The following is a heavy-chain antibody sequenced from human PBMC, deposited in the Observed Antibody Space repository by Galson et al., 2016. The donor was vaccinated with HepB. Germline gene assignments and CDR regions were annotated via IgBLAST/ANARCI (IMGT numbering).Heavy chain of an antibody. J-gene: IGHJ4*02. CDR2: IYWDDDK. D-gene: IGHD3-16*01. CDR3: ARPAGNACYDFPY. Sequence: PALVKPTQTLTLTCTVSGFSLSTSKMGVGWIRQPPGKALEWLALIYWDDDKRYRPPLRRRLTVTKDTSRNQVVLTLTNMDPADTATYYCARPAGNACYDFPYWGQGTLVTVSS. CDR1: GFSLSTSKMG. V-gene: IGHV2-5*02.